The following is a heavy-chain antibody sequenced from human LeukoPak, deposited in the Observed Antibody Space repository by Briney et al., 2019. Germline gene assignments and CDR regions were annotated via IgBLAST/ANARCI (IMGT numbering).Heavy chain of an antibody. CDR3: ARGIVVVIMVLDY. Sequence: GGSLRLSCAASGFTFSSYSMNWVRQAPGKGLEWVAVISYDGSNKYYADSVKGRFTISRDNSKNTLYLQMNSLRAEDTAVYYWARGIVVVIMVLDYWGQGTLVTVSS. CDR2: ISYDGSNK. CDR1: GFTFSSYS. D-gene: IGHD3-22*01. V-gene: IGHV3-30*03. J-gene: IGHJ4*02.